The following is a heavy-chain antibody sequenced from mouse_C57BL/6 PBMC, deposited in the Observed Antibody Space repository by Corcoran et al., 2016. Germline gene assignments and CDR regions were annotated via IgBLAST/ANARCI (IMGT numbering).Heavy chain of an antibody. D-gene: IGHD1-1*01. J-gene: IGHJ4*01. CDR2: INTYSGVP. CDR1: GYTFTTYG. Sequence: QIQLVQSEPELKKPGETVKISCKASGYTFTTYGMSWVKQAPGKGLKWMGWINTYSGVPTYADDFKGRFAFSLETSASTAYLQINNLKNEDTATYFCARGYYGSSYYAMDYWGQGTSVTVSS. CDR3: ARGYYGSSYYAMDY. V-gene: IGHV9-3*01.